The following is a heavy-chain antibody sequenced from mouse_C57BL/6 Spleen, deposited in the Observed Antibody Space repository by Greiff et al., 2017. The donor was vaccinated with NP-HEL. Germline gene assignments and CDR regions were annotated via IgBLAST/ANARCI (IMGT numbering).Heavy chain of an antibody. J-gene: IGHJ2*01. Sequence: EVKLMESGPGLVKPSQSLSLTCSVTGYSITSGYYWNWIRQFPGNKLEWMGYISYDGSNNYNPSLKNRISITRDTSKNQFFLKLNSVTTEDTATYYCATIYYYGSSPYYFDYWGQGTTLTVSS. CDR1: GYSITSGYY. V-gene: IGHV3-6*01. CDR3: ATIYYYGSSPYYFDY. CDR2: ISYDGSN. D-gene: IGHD1-1*01.